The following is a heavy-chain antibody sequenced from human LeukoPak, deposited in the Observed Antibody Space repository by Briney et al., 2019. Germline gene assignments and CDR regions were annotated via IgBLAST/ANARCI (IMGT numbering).Heavy chain of an antibody. Sequence: WASVKVSCKASGGTFSSYAISWVRQAPGQGLEWMGGIIPIFGTANYAQKFQGRVTITTDESTSTAYMELSSLRSEDTAVYYCARSVFPPEAWFDPWGQGTLVTVSS. CDR3: ARSVFPPEAWFDP. CDR2: IIPIFGTA. D-gene: IGHD1-14*01. V-gene: IGHV1-69*05. J-gene: IGHJ5*02. CDR1: GGTFSSYA.